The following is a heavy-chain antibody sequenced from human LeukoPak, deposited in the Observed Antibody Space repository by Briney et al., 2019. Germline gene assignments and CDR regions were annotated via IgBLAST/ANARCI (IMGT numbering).Heavy chain of an antibody. CDR1: RFTFSSYE. D-gene: IGHD3-9*01. J-gene: IGHJ4*02. CDR2: ISSSGATI. V-gene: IGHV3-48*03. CDR3: ARGHYDVLAASYKWTPDY. Sequence: PGGSLRLSCAASRFTFSSYEMNRVRQAPGKGLEWVSYISSSGATIYYADSVKGRFTTSRDNAKNSLSLQLNSLRVEDTAVYYCARGHYDVLAASYKWTPDYWGQGTLVTVSS.